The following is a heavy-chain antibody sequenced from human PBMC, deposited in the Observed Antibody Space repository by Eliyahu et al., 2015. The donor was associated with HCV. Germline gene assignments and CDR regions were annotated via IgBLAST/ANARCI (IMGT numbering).Heavy chain of an antibody. V-gene: IGHV4-59*01. CDR3: ARNRPKIGITDAFDI. D-gene: IGHD1-7*01. CDR1: GDSISKNF. Sequence: QVQLQESGPGLVKPSETLSLTCPXSGDSISKNFWSWIRRPPGKALEWIGHIHSDGRNSNGPSFKSRVITSVDTSKNQFSLKVMSVTTADTAVYYCARNRPKIGITDAFDIWSQGTTVTVSS. CDR2: IHSDGRN. J-gene: IGHJ3*02.